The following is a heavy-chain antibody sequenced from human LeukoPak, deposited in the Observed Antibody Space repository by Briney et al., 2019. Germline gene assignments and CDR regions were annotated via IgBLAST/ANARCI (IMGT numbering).Heavy chain of an antibody. Sequence: GGSLRLSCAASGFTFSSYSMNWVRQAPGKGLEWVSSLNRDSTYIYYSDSVRGRFTISRDNAKNTLYLQMGSLRAEDMAVYYCARAGHSSIWGQGTMVTVSS. CDR1: GFTFSSYS. J-gene: IGHJ3*02. V-gene: IGHV3-21*01. CDR3: ARAGHSSI. CDR2: LNRDSTYI. D-gene: IGHD6-13*01.